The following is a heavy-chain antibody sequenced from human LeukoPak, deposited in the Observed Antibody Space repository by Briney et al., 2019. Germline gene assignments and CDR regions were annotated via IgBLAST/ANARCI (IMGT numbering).Heavy chain of an antibody. D-gene: IGHD3-10*01. Sequence: SETLSLTCAVYGGSFSGYYWSWIRQPPGKGLEWIGEINHSGSTNYNPSLKSRVTISVDTSKNQFSLKLSSVTAADTAVYYCARDRRYYYGSGSYLAEYFQHWGQGTLVTVSS. CDR2: INHSGST. CDR3: ARDRRYYYGSGSYLAEYFQH. CDR1: GGSFSGYY. V-gene: IGHV4-34*01. J-gene: IGHJ1*01.